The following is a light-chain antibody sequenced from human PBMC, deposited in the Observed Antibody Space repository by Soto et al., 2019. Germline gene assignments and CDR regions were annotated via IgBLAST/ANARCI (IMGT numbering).Light chain of an antibody. V-gene: IGKV1-5*01. CDR2: DAS. J-gene: IGKJ5*01. Sequence: DIQMTQSPSTLSGSVGDRVTITCRASQTISSWLAWYQQKPGKAPKLLIYDASSLESGVPSRFSGSGSGTEFTLTISSLQPDDFATYHCQQLNTLPFTFGQGTRLEIK. CDR3: QQLNTLPFT. CDR1: QTISSW.